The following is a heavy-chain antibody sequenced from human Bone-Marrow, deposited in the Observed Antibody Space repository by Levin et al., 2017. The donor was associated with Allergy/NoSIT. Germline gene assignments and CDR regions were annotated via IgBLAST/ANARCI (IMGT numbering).Heavy chain of an antibody. Sequence: KSSETLSLNCTVAGGSFSTGSYYWGWIRQPPGKGLEWIGSVYYRGSTYYNPSLKGRVVMSADTSKNRFSLKLSSVTAADTAFYYCARFAIDSSGYFYNFWVDLWGQGTLVSVSS. D-gene: IGHD3-22*01. V-gene: IGHV4-39*01. CDR2: VYYRGST. J-gene: IGHJ5*02. CDR1: GGSFSTGSYY. CDR3: ARFAIDSSGYFYNFWVDL.